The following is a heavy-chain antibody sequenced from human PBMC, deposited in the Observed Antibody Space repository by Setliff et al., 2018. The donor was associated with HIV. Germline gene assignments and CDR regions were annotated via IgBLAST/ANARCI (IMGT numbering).Heavy chain of an antibody. CDR1: GASIRNYY. J-gene: IGHJ3*02. Sequence: PSETLSLTCTVSGASIRNYYWSWVRQPPGKGLEWIADIRHSGTTYYNPSLKSRVTISVDTSKNQFSLELGSVTAADTALYYCARVREGPTSRRAFDIWGQGTMVTVSS. V-gene: IGHV4-59*12. CDR2: IRHSGTT. CDR3: ARVREGPTSRRAFDI. D-gene: IGHD1-1*01.